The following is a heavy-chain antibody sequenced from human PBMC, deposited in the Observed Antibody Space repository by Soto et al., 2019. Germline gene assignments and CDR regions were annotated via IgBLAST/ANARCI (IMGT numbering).Heavy chain of an antibody. CDR2: FYYSGYT. V-gene: IGHV4-61*01. Sequence: QAQLQESGPGLVKPLETLSLTCTVSGDSVSSASYYWSWIRQPPGKGLEWIGYFYYSGYTNYNPSLKSRVIMTLDTSKSQFSLKLNSVTAADTAVYYCARRNNVNYFNYFDYWGQGILVTVSS. D-gene: IGHD1-7*01. CDR3: ARRNNVNYFNYFDY. J-gene: IGHJ4*02. CDR1: GDSVSSASYY.